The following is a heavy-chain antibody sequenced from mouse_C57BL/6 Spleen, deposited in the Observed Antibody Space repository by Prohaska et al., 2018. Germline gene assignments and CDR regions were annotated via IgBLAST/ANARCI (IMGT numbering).Heavy chain of an antibody. CDR3: ARRNTTVEGKDY. CDR2: IYPRSGNT. V-gene: IGHV1-81*01. Sequence: WVKQRTGQGLEWIGEIYPRSGNTYYNEKFKGKATLTADKSSSTAYMELRSLTSEDSAVYFCARRNTTVEGKDYWGQGTSVTVSS. D-gene: IGHD1-1*01. J-gene: IGHJ4*01.